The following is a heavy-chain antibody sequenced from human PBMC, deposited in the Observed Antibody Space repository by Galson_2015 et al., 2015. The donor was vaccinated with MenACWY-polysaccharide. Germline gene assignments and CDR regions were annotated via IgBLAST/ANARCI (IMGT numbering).Heavy chain of an antibody. J-gene: IGHJ4*02. CDR2: ITSDSSYT. CDR3: ARLTIELGHDY. V-gene: IGHV3-21*03. Sequence: SLRLSCAASGFDFSGYTINWVRQAPGKGLEWVSSITSDSSYTYYVHSVEGRFTMSRDNAKNSLYLHMNSLRAEDTAVYYCARLTIELGHDYWGQGALVTVSA. D-gene: IGHD1-1*01. CDR1: GFDFSGYT.